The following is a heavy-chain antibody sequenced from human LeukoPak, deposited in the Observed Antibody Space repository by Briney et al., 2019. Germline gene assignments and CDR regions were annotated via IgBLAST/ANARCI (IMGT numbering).Heavy chain of an antibody. J-gene: IGHJ4*02. CDR2: IKSKTDGGTT. CDR3: TTADVLRYFDWLLEFDY. CDR1: GFTFSNAW. Sequence: GGSLRLSCAASGFTFSNAWMSWVRRAPGKGLEWVGRIKSKTDGGTTDYAAPVKGRFTISRDDSKNTLYLQMNSLKTEDTAVYYCTTADVLRYFDWLLEFDYWGQGTLVTVSS. D-gene: IGHD3-9*01. V-gene: IGHV3-15*01.